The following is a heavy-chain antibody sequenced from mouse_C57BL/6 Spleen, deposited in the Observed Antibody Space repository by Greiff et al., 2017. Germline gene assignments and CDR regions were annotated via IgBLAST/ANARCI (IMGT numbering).Heavy chain of an antibody. CDR1: GYSITSGYD. J-gene: IGHJ1*03. CDR3: ARDGGYWYFDV. V-gene: IGHV3-1*01. Sequence: VQLQQSGPGMVKPSQSLSLTCTVTGYSITSGYDWHWIRHFPGNKLEWMGYISYSGSTNYNPSLKSRISITHDTSKNHFFLKLNSVTTEDTATYYCARDGGYWYFDVWGTGTTVTVSS. CDR2: ISYSGST.